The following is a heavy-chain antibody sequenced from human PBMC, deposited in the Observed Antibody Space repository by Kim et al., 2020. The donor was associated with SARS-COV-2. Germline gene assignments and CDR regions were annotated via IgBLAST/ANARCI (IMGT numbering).Heavy chain of an antibody. CDR2: IYSGGST. CDR3: ARDMPVEIQLWYTPDHYGMDV. V-gene: IGHV3-66*01. CDR1: GFTVSSNY. J-gene: IGHJ6*02. D-gene: IGHD5-18*01. Sequence: GGSLRLSCAASGFTVSSNYMSWVRQAPGKGLEWVSVIYSGGSTYYADSVKGRFTISRDNSKNTLYLQMNSLRAEDTAVYYCARDMPVEIQLWYTPDHYGMDVWGQGTTVTVSS.